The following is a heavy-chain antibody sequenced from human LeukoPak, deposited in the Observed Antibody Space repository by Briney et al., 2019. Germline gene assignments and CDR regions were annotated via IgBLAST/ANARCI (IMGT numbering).Heavy chain of an antibody. J-gene: IGHJ1*01. D-gene: IGHD2-15*01. CDR2: KNKDGSEK. CDR1: GFTFSNYW. Sequence: GGSLRLPCVASGFTFSNYWRAWIRHAPGRGLEWLANKNKDGSEKYYLDSERGRFTISRDNAKNSLYLQMNSLGAEDTAVYYCVRELVVGPAEYFQSWGQGTLVTVSS. V-gene: IGHV3-7*01. CDR3: VRELVVGPAEYFQS.